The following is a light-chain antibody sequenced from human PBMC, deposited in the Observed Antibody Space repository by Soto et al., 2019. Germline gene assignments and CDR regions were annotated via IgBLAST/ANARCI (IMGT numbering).Light chain of an antibody. J-gene: IGKJ4*01. Sequence: EIVMTQSPATLSVSPGERATLSCRASQSVSSNLAWYQQKPGQAPRLLIYGASTRATGIPASFSGSGSGTEFTLTISSLQSEDLAVYYCQQYNNWHAVPFGGGTKVEIK. CDR3: QQYNNWHAVP. CDR1: QSVSSN. V-gene: IGKV3-15*01. CDR2: GAS.